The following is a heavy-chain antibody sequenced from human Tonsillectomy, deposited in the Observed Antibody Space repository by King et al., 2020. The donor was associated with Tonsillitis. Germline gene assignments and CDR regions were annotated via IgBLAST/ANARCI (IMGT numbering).Heavy chain of an antibody. V-gene: IGHV4-30-4*01. CDR2: IFYTGST. J-gene: IGHJ3*02. D-gene: IGHD3-10*01. CDR1: GGSISSGDFY. Sequence: QLQESGPGLEKPSQTLSLTCTVSGGSISSGDFYWSWIRQPPGKGLEWIGYIFYTGSTYYKPSLKSRLTISVDTSKNQFSLKLSSVTAADTAVYYCARAVGTFDIWGQGTMVTVSS. CDR3: ARAVGTFDI.